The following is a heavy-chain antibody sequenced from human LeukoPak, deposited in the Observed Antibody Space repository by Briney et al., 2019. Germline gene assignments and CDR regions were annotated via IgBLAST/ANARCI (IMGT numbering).Heavy chain of an antibody. D-gene: IGHD4-11*01. Sequence: GGSLRLSCAASGFTIINYAMTWVRQAPGKGLEWVSAISGSGDSTFNADSVKGRFTISGDNSKNTLYLQMNSLRAEDTALYYCATSTVAKYDYWGQGTLVAVSS. CDR1: GFTIINYA. J-gene: IGHJ4*02. V-gene: IGHV3-23*01. CDR2: ISGSGDST. CDR3: ATSTVAKYDY.